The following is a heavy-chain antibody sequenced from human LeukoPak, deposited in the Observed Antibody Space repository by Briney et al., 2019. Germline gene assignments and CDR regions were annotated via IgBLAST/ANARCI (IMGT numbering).Heavy chain of an antibody. CDR3: ARLLSNYGSGSPDRPFDY. J-gene: IGHJ4*02. CDR1: GGSISSSSYY. V-gene: IGHV4-39*01. D-gene: IGHD3-10*01. Sequence: SETLSLTCTVSGGSISSSSYYWGWIRQPPGKGLEWIGSIYYSGSTYYNPSLKSRVTISVDTSKNQFSLKLSSVTAADTAAYYCARLLSNYGSGSPDRPFDYWGQGTLVTVSS. CDR2: IYYSGST.